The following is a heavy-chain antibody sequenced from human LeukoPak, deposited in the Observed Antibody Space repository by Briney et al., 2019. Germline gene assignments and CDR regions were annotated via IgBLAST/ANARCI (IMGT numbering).Heavy chain of an antibody. CDR3: ATGEIVYDFWSGYFSTLSKGPGY. J-gene: IGHJ4*02. V-gene: IGHV1-69*13. CDR2: IIPIFGTA. CDR1: GGTFSSYA. Sequence: ASVKVSCKASGGTFSSYAISWVRQAPGQGLEWMGGIIPIFGTANYAQKFQGRVTITADESTSTAYMELSSLRSEDTAVYYCATGEIVYDFWSGYFSTLSKGPGYWGQGTLVTVSS. D-gene: IGHD3-3*01.